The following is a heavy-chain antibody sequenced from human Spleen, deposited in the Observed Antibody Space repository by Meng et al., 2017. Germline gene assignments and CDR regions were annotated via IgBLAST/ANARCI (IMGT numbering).Heavy chain of an antibody. D-gene: IGHD4-11*01. CDR2: INHSGST. J-gene: IGHJ4*02. CDR1: GGAFSDYY. CDR3: ARGPTTMAHDFDY. V-gene: IGHV4-34*01. Sequence: QLQQWGHGLFQLTGPLSVACFVSGGAFSDYYWSWIRQPPGKGLEWIGEINHSGSTNYNPSLESRATISVDTSQNNLSLKLSSVTAADSAVYYCARGPTTMAHDFDYWGQGTLVTVSS.